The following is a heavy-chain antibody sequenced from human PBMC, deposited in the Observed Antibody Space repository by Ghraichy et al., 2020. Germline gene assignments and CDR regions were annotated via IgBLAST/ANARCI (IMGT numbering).Heavy chain of an antibody. Sequence: GGSLRLSCAASGFTFMSHWMTWVRQAPGKGLERVANINQDGSEKYYVDAVKGRFTISRDNTKNSVFLQMNSLTAEDTAMYYCVTAEGIWFGETPFWGQGTLVTVSS. J-gene: IGHJ4*02. CDR2: INQDGSEK. CDR3: VTAEGIWFGETPF. CDR1: GFTFMSHW. D-gene: IGHD3-10*01. V-gene: IGHV3-7*03.